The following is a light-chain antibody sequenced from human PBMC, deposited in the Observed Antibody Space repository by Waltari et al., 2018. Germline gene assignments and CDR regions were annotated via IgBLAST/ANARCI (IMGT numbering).Light chain of an antibody. CDR3: QQYSSTPWT. CDR2: ATS. CDR1: QGIGNS. Sequence: DIQMTQSPSSLSASVGDRVTITCRVSQGIGNSLAWYQQKPGKAPNLLLYATSRLQSGVPSRFSGSGSGTDYTLTISSLQPEDCATYYCQQYSSTPWTFGQGAKVEIK. J-gene: IGKJ1*01. V-gene: IGKV1-NL1*01.